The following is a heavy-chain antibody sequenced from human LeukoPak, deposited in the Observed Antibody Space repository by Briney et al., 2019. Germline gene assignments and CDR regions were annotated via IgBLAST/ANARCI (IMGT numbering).Heavy chain of an antibody. CDR3: ARGSSMSSVYGMDV. CDR1: GGSISSYY. D-gene: IGHD6-25*01. J-gene: IGHJ6*02. CDR2: IYTSGST. Sequence: SETLSLTCTVSGGSISSYYWSWIRQPAGKGLEWIGRIYTSGSTNYNPSLKSRVTMSVDTSKNQFSLKLSSVTAADTAVYYCARGSSMSSVYGMDVWGQGTTVTVSS. V-gene: IGHV4-4*07.